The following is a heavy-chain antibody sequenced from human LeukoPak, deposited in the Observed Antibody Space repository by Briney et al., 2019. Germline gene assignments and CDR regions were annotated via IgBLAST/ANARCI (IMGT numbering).Heavy chain of an antibody. V-gene: IGHV3-7*01. J-gene: IGHJ4*02. D-gene: IGHD2-2*01. CDR2: IKEDGSTK. CDR1: GFNLGAFW. Sequence: GGALRLSCAASGFNLGAFWMSWVRQAPGKGLEWVANIKEDGSTKFYVDSVKGRFTISRDNAKNSLYLQMNSLRAEDTAMYFCARDGGYCSGITCPGDLWGQGTLVTVSP. CDR3: ARDGGYCSGITCPGDL.